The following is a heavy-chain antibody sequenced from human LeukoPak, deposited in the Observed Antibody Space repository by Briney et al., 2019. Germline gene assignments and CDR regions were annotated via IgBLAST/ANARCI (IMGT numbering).Heavy chain of an antibody. CDR1: GFTFSSYG. J-gene: IGHJ4*02. CDR2: IWYDGSNK. V-gene: IGHV3-33*06. Sequence: GRSLRLSCAASGFTFSSYGMHWVRQAPGKGLEWVAVIWYDGSNKYYADSVKGRFTISRDNSKNTLYLQMNSLRAEDTAVYYCAKDQVGATTIDYWGQGTLVTVSS. D-gene: IGHD1-26*01. CDR3: AKDQVGATTIDY.